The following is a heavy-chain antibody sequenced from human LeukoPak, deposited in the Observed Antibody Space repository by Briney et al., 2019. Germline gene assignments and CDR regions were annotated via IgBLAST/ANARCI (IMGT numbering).Heavy chain of an antibody. CDR1: GGSISSYY. Sequence: SETLSLTCTVSGGSISSYYWSWIRQPAGKGLKWIGRIYTSGSTNYNPSLKSRVTMSVDTSKNQFSLKLSSVTAADTAVYYCARDRYYYGSGSLDYWGQGTLVTVSS. CDR3: ARDRYYYGSGSLDY. J-gene: IGHJ4*02. V-gene: IGHV4-4*07. CDR2: IYTSGST. D-gene: IGHD3-10*01.